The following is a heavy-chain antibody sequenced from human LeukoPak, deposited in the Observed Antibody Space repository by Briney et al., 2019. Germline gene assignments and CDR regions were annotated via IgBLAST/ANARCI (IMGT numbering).Heavy chain of an antibody. CDR2: IYPSEST. Sequence: SETLSLTCTVSGGSISRGGYSYSWIRQPAGKGLEWIGRIYPSESTTYNPSLQSRVTMSVDTSENQFSLKLSSVTAADTAVYYCARHGNSGYDLGWFDPWGQGTLVTVSS. CDR3: ARHGNSGYDLGWFDP. D-gene: IGHD5-12*01. V-gene: IGHV4-61*02. J-gene: IGHJ5*02. CDR1: GGSISRGGYS.